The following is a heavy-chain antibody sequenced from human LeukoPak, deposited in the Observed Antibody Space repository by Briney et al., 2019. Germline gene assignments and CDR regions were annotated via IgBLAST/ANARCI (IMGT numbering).Heavy chain of an antibody. D-gene: IGHD7-27*01. CDR2: INHSGST. CDR3: ARGSRILGY. J-gene: IGHJ4*02. V-gene: IGHV4-34*01. Sequence: KPSETLSLTCAVYGGSFSGYYWSWIRQPPGKGLEWIGEINHSGSTNYNPSLKSRVTISVDTSKNQFSLKLSSVTAADTAVYYCARGSRILGYWGQGTLVTVSS. CDR1: GGSFSGYY.